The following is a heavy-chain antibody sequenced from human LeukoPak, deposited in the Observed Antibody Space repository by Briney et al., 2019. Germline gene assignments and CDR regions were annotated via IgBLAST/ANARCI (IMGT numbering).Heavy chain of an antibody. CDR1: GYYFATYW. D-gene: IGHD3-22*01. Sequence: GESLKISCQASGYYFATYWIGWVRQVPGKGLEWMAIIYPGDSNTKYNPSFQGQVTISADKSINTAYLHWSSLKASDTAMYYCARHDYDSSGYFPDYWGQGTLVTVSS. CDR2: IYPGDSNT. CDR3: ARHDYDSSGYFPDY. V-gene: IGHV5-51*01. J-gene: IGHJ4*02.